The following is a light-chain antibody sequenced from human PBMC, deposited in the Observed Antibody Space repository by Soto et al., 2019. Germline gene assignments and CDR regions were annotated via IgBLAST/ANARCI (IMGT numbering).Light chain of an antibody. CDR1: SSNIGGNS. Sequence: SVLTQPPSVSAAPGQKVTISCSGSSSNIGGNSVSWYQQPPGTAPKLLIYDDNKRPSGIPDRFSGSKSGTSATLGITGFQTGDEADYYCGSWDSSLSADVFGTGTKGTVL. J-gene: IGLJ1*01. CDR2: DDN. CDR3: GSWDSSLSADV. V-gene: IGLV1-51*01.